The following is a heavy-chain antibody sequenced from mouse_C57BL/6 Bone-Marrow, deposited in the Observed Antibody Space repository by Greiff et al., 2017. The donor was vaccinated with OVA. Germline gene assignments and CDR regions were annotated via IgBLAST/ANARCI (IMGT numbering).Heavy chain of an antibody. J-gene: IGHJ3*01. V-gene: IGHV1-82*01. D-gene: IGHD4-1*01. Sequence: VKLMESGPELVKPGASVKISCTASGYAFSSSWMNWVKQRPGKGLEWIGRIYPGDGDTNYNGKFKGKATLTADKSSSTAYMQLSSLTSEDSAVYFCAGGTGTFAWFAYWGQGTLVTVSA. CDR2: IYPGDGDT. CDR1: GYAFSSSW. CDR3: AGGTGTFAWFAY.